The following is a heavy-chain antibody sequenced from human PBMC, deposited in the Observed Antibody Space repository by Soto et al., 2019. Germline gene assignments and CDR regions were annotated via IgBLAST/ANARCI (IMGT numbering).Heavy chain of an antibody. J-gene: IGHJ6*02. V-gene: IGHV1-18*01. CDR3: ARDPYYDSSGYLASYGMDV. CDR1: GYTFTSYG. D-gene: IGHD3-22*01. Sequence: ASVKVSCKASGYTFTSYGISWVRQAPGQGLEWMGWISAYNGNTNYAQKLQGRVTMTTDTSTSTAYMELRSLRSDDTAVYYCARDPYYDSSGYLASYGMDVWGQGTTVTVSS. CDR2: ISAYNGNT.